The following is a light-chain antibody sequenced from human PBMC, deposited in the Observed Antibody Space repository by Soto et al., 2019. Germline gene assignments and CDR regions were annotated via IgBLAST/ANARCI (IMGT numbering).Light chain of an antibody. CDR1: QAIRND. CDR2: ASS. Sequence: DIQMTQSPSSLSAYVGDRVTITCRASQAIRNDLGWSQQKPGKAPKRLIYASSSLDSEVPLRFSGSGSGTEFALTISSLQREDLATYYCLQHNTYPWTFGQGTKVEIK. V-gene: IGKV1-17*01. J-gene: IGKJ1*01. CDR3: LQHNTYPWT.